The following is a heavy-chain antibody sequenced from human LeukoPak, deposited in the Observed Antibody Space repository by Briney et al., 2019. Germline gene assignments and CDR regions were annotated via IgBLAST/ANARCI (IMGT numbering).Heavy chain of an antibody. CDR2: ISSSSSTI. D-gene: IGHD3-10*01. CDR3: AKGLYYGSGSYSKYFDS. V-gene: IGHV3-48*01. CDR1: GFTFSSYS. Sequence: GGSLRLSCAASGFTFSSYSMNWVRQAPGKGLEWVSYISSSSSTIYYADSVKGRFILSRDDSKNSVDLQLNSLRVEDTAIYFCAKGLYYGSGSYSKYFDSWGQGTLVTVSS. J-gene: IGHJ4*02.